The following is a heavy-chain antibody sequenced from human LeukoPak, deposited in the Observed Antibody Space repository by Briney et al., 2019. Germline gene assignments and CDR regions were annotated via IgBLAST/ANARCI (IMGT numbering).Heavy chain of an antibody. CDR1: GDSIRSVDYY. CDR2: IHYSGST. Sequence: PSETLSLTCTVSGDSIRSVDYYWSWIRQPPGKGLEWIGYIHYSGSTSYIPSLESRVTISLDTSKNQYSLKLISMTAADTAVYYCVRGFLNWFHFDPWGQGTLVTVSS. J-gene: IGHJ5*02. D-gene: IGHD3-3*01. V-gene: IGHV4-30-4*01. CDR3: VRGFLNWFHFDP.